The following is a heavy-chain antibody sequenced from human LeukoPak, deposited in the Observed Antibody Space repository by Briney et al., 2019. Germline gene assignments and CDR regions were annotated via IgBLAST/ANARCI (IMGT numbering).Heavy chain of an antibody. J-gene: IGHJ4*02. CDR2: IYYSGST. D-gene: IGHD5-18*01. CDR1: GGSISSSSYY. CDR3: ARHYYTDTAMDGIDY. Sequence: SETLSLTCTVSGGSISSSSYYWGWTRQTPGKGLEWIGSIYYSGSTYYNPSLKSRVTISVDTSKNQFSLKLSSVTAADTAVYYCARHYYTDTAMDGIDYWGQGTLVTISS. V-gene: IGHV4-39*01.